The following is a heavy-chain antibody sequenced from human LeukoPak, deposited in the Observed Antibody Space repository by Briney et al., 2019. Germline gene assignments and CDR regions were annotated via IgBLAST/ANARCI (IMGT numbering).Heavy chain of an antibody. Sequence: GGSLRLSCAASGFTFSNYGMHWVRQVPGKGLEWVAFMRYGESDTYYRDSVKGRFTISRDNAKNSLYLQMNSLRAEDTAVYYCARDLIAVATFDYWGQGTLVTASS. D-gene: IGHD6-19*01. CDR3: ARDLIAVATFDY. J-gene: IGHJ4*02. CDR1: GFTFSNYG. V-gene: IGHV3-30*02. CDR2: MRYGESDT.